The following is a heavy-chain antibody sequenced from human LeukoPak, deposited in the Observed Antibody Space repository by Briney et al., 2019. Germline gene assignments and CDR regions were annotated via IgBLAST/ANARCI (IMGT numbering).Heavy chain of an antibody. CDR2: MFYTGST. CDR1: GVSIRNFY. D-gene: IGHD2-8*01. CDR3: ARNRGTSDLDY. Sequence: SESLSLTCTVSGVSIRNFYRSWIRQPPGRGLEWIGYMFYTGSTDYNPYLKGRVTISMDTSMNRFSLTLTSVSTADTAVYYCARNRGTSDLDYWGQGTLVTISS. V-gene: IGHV4-59*01. J-gene: IGHJ4*02.